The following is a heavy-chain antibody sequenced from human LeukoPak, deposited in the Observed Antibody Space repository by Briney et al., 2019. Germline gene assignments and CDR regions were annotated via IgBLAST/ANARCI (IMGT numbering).Heavy chain of an antibody. CDR1: GFTFSSYS. CDR2: IIGSGTYI. D-gene: IGHD4-17*01. J-gene: IGHJ4*02. V-gene: IGHV3-21*01. CDR3: TSVSGGYGDGGGY. Sequence: GGSLRLSCAASGFTFSSYSMNWVRQAPGKGLEWVSAIIGSGTYIYYADSVKGRFTISRDNAKNSLYLQMYTLRAADTAVYLCTSVSGGYGDGGGYWGQGTLVTVCS.